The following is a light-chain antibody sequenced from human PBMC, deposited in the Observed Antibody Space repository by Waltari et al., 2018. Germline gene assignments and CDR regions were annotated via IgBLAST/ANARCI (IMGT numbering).Light chain of an antibody. CDR3: QTGGHGTWV. CDR2: VNSDGSH. V-gene: IGLV4-69*01. J-gene: IGLJ3*02. Sequence: QLVLTQSPSASASLGASVKLTCTLDSGHSSNIIAWLQQQPEKGPRYLLKVNSDGSHSKGAEIPDRFSGSSSVPERYLIISSVQSEDEADYYCQTGGHGTWVFGGGTKLTVL. CDR1: SGHSSNI.